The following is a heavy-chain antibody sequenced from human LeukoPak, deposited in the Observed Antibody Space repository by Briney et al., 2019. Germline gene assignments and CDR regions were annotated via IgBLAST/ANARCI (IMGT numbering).Heavy chain of an antibody. D-gene: IGHD3-22*01. CDR3: ARRRSGYYAKPGYYFDY. V-gene: IGHV4-34*01. J-gene: IGHJ4*02. CDR2: INHSGST. CDR1: GGSFSGYY. Sequence: PSETLSLTCAVYGGSFSGYYWSWIRQPPGKGLEWIGEINHSGSTNYNPSLKSRVTISVDTSKNQFSLKLSSVTAADTAVYYCARRRSGYYAKPGYYFDYWGQGTLVTVSS.